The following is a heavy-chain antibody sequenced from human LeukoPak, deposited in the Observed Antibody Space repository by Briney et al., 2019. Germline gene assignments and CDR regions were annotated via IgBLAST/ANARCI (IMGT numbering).Heavy chain of an antibody. CDR2: INPNSGGT. CDR1: GYTFTGYY. Sequence: ASVKVSCKASGYTFTGYYMHWVRPAPGQGLEWMGWINPNSGGTNYAQKFQGRVTMTRDTSISTAYMELSRLRSDDTAVYYCARDRGGGSYLGAFDIWGQGTMVTVSS. V-gene: IGHV1-2*02. D-gene: IGHD1-26*01. J-gene: IGHJ3*02. CDR3: ARDRGGGSYLGAFDI.